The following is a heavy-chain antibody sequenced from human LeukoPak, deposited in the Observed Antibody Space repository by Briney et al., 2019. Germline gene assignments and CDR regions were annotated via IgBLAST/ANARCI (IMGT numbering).Heavy chain of an antibody. CDR1: GGSISNYY. CDR3: ARGPKTWIQLWEH. Sequence: SETLSLTCTVSGGSISNYYWSWIRQPPGKGLEWIGYIYYSGSTNYNPSLKSRVTISVDTSKNQFSLNLSSVTAADTAMYYCARGPKTWIQLWEHWGQGTLVTVSS. CDR2: IYYSGST. J-gene: IGHJ1*01. D-gene: IGHD5-18*01. V-gene: IGHV4-59*01.